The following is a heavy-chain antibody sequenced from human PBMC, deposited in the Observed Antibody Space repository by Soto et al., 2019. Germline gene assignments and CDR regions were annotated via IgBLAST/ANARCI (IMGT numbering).Heavy chain of an antibody. CDR1: GYTFTSYG. CDR3: ARDYYDSSEGNWFDP. V-gene: IGHV1-18*04. J-gene: IGHJ5*02. CDR2: ISAYNGNT. Sequence: ASVKFSCKASGYTFTSYGISWVRQAPGQGLEWMGWISAYNGNTNYAQKLQGRVTMTTDTSTSTAYMELRSLRSDDTAVYYCARDYYDSSEGNWFDPWGQGTLVTVSS. D-gene: IGHD3-22*01.